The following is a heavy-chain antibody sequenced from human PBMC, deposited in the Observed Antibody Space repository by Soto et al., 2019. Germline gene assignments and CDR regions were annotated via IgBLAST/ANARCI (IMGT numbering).Heavy chain of an antibody. Sequence: EVQLVESGGGLVQPGGSLRLSCAASGFAFSSFSMAWVRQPPGKGLEWVANIKHDGGEKYSVDSLKGRFSVSRDNAKNSLYLQINSLRAEDTAVYYCARGRGYNYGMDVWGQGTSVTVSS. CDR1: GFAFSSFS. CDR2: IKHDGGEK. V-gene: IGHV3-7*03. J-gene: IGHJ6*02. D-gene: IGHD3-10*01. CDR3: ARGRGYNYGMDV.